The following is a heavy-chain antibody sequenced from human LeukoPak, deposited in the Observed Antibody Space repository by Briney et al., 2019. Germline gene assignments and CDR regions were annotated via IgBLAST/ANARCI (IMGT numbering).Heavy chain of an antibody. V-gene: IGHV4-61*08. CDR2: IYYSGST. CDR3: ARHNARLRGWIGEVDY. J-gene: IGHJ4*02. Sequence: SETLSLTCTVSGGSISSGGYYWSWIRQHPGKGLEWIGYIYYSGSTNYNPSLKSRVTISVDTSKNQFSLMLSSVTAADTAVYYCARHNARLRGWIGEVDYWGQGALVTVSS. D-gene: IGHD3-10*01. CDR1: GGSISSGGYY.